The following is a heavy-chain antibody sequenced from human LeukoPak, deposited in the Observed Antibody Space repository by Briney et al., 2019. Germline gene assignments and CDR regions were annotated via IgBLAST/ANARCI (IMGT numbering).Heavy chain of an antibody. J-gene: IGHJ5*02. D-gene: IGHD3-22*01. CDR2: IYPGDSDT. Sequence: PGESLKISCKGSGYSFTSYWIGWVRQMPGKGLEWMGIIYPGDSDTRYSPSFQGQVTISADKSISTAYLQWSSLKASDTAMYYCARGEYYYDSSGYLADGNWFDPWGQGTLVTVSS. CDR3: ARGEYYYDSSGYLADGNWFDP. CDR1: GYSFTSYW. V-gene: IGHV5-51*01.